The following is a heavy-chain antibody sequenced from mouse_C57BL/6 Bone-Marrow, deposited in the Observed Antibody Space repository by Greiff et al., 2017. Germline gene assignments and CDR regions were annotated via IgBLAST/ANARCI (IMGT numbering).Heavy chain of an antibody. Sequence: EVQLVESVAELVRPGASVKLSCTASGFNIKNTYMPWVKQRPEQGLEWIGRIDPANGNTKYAPKFQGKATITADTSSNTAYLQLSSLTSEDTAIYYCALLLDYWGQGTTLTVSS. CDR1: GFNIKNTY. J-gene: IGHJ2*01. CDR2: IDPANGNT. V-gene: IGHV14-3*01. CDR3: ALLLDY. D-gene: IGHD1-1*01.